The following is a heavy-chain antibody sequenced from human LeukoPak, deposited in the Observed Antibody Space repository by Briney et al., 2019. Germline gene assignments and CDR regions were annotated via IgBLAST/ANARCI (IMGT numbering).Heavy chain of an antibody. CDR1: RFTFSSYD. V-gene: IGHV3-48*03. J-gene: IGHJ3*02. CDR2: ISESGTTI. Sequence: GGSLRLSCAASRFTFSSYDMNWVRQAPGKGLEWVSHISESGTTIYYADSVKGRFTISGDNTKNSLYLQMNSLRAEDTAIYYCARDSQWRAFDIWGQGTMVTVSS. D-gene: IGHD6-19*01. CDR3: ARDSQWRAFDI.